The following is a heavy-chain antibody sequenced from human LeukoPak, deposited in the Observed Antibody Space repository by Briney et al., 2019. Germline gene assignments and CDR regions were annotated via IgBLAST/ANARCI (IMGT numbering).Heavy chain of an antibody. CDR2: ISWNSGSI. V-gene: IGHV3-9*03. D-gene: IGHD1-26*01. J-gene: IGHJ3*02. CDR1: GFTFDDYA. CDR3: AKDILSGSYRFDAFDI. Sequence: QPGRSLRLSCAASGFTFDDYATHWVRQAPGKGLEWVSGISWNSGSIGYADSVKGRFTISRDNAKNSLYLQMNSLRAEDMALYYCAKDILSGSYRFDAFDIWGQGTMVTVSS.